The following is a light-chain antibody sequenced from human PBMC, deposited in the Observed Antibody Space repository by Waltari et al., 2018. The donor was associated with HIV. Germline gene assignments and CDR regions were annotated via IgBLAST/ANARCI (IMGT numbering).Light chain of an antibody. CDR2: RSD. CDR3: ASWDDSLNGVI. Sequence: QSVLTQPPSASGTPGQRVTISCSGSSSNLGTRPVNWYQQLAGSAPKLLIYRSDLRPSGVPDRFSGSKSATSASLAISGLQSEDEATYYCASWDDSLNGVIFGGGTELTVL. CDR1: SSNLGTRP. J-gene: IGLJ2*01. V-gene: IGLV1-44*01.